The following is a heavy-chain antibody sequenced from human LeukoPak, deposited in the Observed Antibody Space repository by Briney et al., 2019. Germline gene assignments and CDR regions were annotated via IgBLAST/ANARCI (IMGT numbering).Heavy chain of an antibody. CDR2: IYSGGST. V-gene: IGHV3-66*01. D-gene: IGHD3-10*01. CDR3: AKKGGGVTMVRGVIITENYFDY. CDR1: GFTFSDYY. Sequence: GGSLRLSCAASGFTFSDYYMSWIRQAPGKGVEWVSLIYSGGSTYYADSVKGRFTISRDNSKNTLYLQMNSLRAEDTAVYYCAKKGGGVTMVRGVIITENYFDYWGQGTLVTVSS. J-gene: IGHJ4*02.